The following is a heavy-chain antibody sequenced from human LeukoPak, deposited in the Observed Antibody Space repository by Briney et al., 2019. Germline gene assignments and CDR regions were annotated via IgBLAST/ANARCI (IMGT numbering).Heavy chain of an antibody. V-gene: IGHV3-7*01. Sequence: GGSLRLSCAASGFTFNTYWMTWVRQAPGKGLEWVANIKQDGSEKYYVDSVEGRFTVSRDNAKNSLYLQMNSLRAEDTAVYYCARSMVRGVIYAFDIWGQGTMVTVSS. CDR2: IKQDGSEK. CDR3: ARSMVRGVIYAFDI. CDR1: GFTFNTYW. D-gene: IGHD3-10*01. J-gene: IGHJ3*02.